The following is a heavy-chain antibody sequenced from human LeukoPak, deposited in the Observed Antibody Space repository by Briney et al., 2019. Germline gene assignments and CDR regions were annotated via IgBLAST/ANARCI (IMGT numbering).Heavy chain of an antibody. Sequence: SETLSLTCTVSGGSISSSSYYWGWIRQPPGKGLEWIGSIYYSGSTYYNPSLKSRVTISVDTSKNQFSLKLSSVTAADTAVYYCARGSIVVVPAANYYYYYMDVWGKGTTVTVSS. V-gene: IGHV4-39*01. CDR2: IYYSGST. D-gene: IGHD2-2*01. CDR3: ARGSIVVVPAANYYYYYMDV. CDR1: GGSISSSSYY. J-gene: IGHJ6*03.